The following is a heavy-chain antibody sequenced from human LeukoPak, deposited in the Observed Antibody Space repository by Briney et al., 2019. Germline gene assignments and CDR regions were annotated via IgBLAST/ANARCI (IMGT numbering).Heavy chain of an antibody. CDR2: IDHTGST. CDR1: GGTFRGYY. J-gene: IGHJ5*02. CDR3: ARGLRFHVGSGNWFDL. V-gene: IGHV4-34*01. Sequence: PSETLSLTCAVSGGTFRGYYWSWIRQPPGKGLAGIGEIDHTGSTNYNPSLESRVTLSVDTSKSQVSLNLNSVTAADTAVYYCARGLRFHVGSGNWFDLWGQGTLVTVSS. D-gene: IGHD3-10*01.